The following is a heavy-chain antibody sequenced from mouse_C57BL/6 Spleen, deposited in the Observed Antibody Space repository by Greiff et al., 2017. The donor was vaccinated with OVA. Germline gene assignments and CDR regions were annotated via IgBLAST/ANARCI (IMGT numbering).Heavy chain of an antibody. CDR3: AKLRDWYFDV. CDR1: GFTFSDYG. Sequence: EVKLMDSGGGLVKPGGSLKLSCAASGFTFSDYGMHWVRQAPEKGLEWVAYISSGSSTIYYADTVKGRFTISRDNAKNTLFLQMTSLRSEDTAMYYCAKLRDWYFDVWGTGTTVTVSS. D-gene: IGHD1-1*01. CDR2: ISSGSSTI. V-gene: IGHV5-17*01. J-gene: IGHJ1*03.